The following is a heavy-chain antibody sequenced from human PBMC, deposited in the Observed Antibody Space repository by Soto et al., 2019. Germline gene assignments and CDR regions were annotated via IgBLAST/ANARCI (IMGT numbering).Heavy chain of an antibody. Sequence: GGSLRLSCEASGFTFDDYGMHWVRQAPGKGLEWVSGISWNSGSIGYADSVKGRFTISRDNAKNSLYLQMNSLRAEDTALYHCAKGPTTYYDFWSGPNAFDIWGQGTMVTVSS. D-gene: IGHD3-3*01. CDR2: ISWNSGSI. CDR3: AKGPTTYYDFWSGPNAFDI. CDR1: GFTFDDYG. V-gene: IGHV3-9*01. J-gene: IGHJ3*02.